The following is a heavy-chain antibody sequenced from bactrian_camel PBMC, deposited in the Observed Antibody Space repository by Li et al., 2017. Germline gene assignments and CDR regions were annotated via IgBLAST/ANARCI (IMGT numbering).Heavy chain of an antibody. Sequence: DVQLVESGGGSVQAGGSLRLSCKVSGHSRGSNGVGWYRLPPGRAPGEREGIAAIRRDVGETWYAASVRGRFTISRDNAKDTLYLQMNSLKIEDTAVYYCALGSSRQATMTARGKGTQVTVS. V-gene: IGHV3S32*01. CDR1: GHSRGSNG. CDR2: IRRDVGET. D-gene: IGHD3*01. J-gene: IGHJ4*01.